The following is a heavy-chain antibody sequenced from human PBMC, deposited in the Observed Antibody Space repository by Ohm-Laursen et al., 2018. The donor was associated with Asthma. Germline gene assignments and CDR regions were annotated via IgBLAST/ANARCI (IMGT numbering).Heavy chain of an antibody. Sequence: SVKVSCKSLGGPFSTSVFGWVRQAPGQGLEWLGGLNSVFGTSTYAQKFHDRFTITADESTSTVYMTLSSLTSEDTAVYYCARKAASCITSNCYSLDFWGQGTLVTVSS. CDR2: LNSVFGTS. CDR3: ARKAASCITSNCYSLDF. J-gene: IGHJ4*02. V-gene: IGHV1-69*13. D-gene: IGHD2-15*01. CDR1: GGPFSTSV.